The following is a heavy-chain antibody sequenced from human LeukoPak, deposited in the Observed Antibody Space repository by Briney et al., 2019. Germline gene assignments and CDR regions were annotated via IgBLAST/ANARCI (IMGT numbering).Heavy chain of an antibody. V-gene: IGHV3-30-3*01. CDR2: ISYDGSNK. CDR1: GFTFSSYA. Sequence: GGSLRLSCAASGFTFSSYAMHWVRQAPGKGLEWVAVISYDGSNKYYADSVKGRFTISRDNSKNTLYLQMNSLRAEDTAVYYCARDWGEYQLLWDYWGXXTLXTXSS. J-gene: IGHJ4*01. CDR3: ARDWGEYQLLWDY. D-gene: IGHD2-2*01.